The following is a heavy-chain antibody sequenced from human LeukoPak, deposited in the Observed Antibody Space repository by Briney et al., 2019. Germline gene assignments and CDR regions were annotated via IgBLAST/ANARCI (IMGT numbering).Heavy chain of an antibody. CDR2: ISYSGST. Sequence: SETLSLTCTVSGASLSSYYWSWIRQPPGKGPYYIAYISYSGSTTYNPCLQSRVTITIDTSKNQFSLKLSSVTAADTAVYYCARLEHNTFDYWGQGSLVTVSS. CDR3: ARLEHNTFDY. D-gene: IGHD1-1*01. J-gene: IGHJ4*02. V-gene: IGHV4-59*01. CDR1: GASLSSYY.